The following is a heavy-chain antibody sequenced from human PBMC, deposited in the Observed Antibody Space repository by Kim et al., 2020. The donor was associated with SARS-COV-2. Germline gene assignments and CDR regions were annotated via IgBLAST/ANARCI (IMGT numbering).Heavy chain of an antibody. CDR2: ISSSSSYI. J-gene: IGHJ6*02. CDR1: GFTFSSYS. V-gene: IGHV3-21*01. Sequence: GGSLRLSCAASGFTFSSYSMNWVRQAPGKGLEWVSSISSSSSYIYYADSVKGRFTISRDNAKNSLYLQMNSLRAEDTAVYYCARFLISMWFGESSEYYYGMDVWGQGTTVTVSS. CDR3: ARFLISMWFGESSEYYYGMDV. D-gene: IGHD3-10*01.